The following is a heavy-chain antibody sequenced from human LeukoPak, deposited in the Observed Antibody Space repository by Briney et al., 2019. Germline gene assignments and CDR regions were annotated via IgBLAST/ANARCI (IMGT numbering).Heavy chain of an antibody. Sequence: PGQSLRLSCDASGFSINIYTMYWVRQAPGQGLEWVSGIRNSDGMTYYADSVRGRFTISTDNSKNTLYLQMNSLRAEDTALYYCAKGLERESRLDSWGQGTLVTVSS. J-gene: IGHJ4*02. CDR1: GFSINIYT. CDR2: IRNSDGMT. CDR3: AKGLERESRLDS. D-gene: IGHD1-1*01. V-gene: IGHV3-23*01.